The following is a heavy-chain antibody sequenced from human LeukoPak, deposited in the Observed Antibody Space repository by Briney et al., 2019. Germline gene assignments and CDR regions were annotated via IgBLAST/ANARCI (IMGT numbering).Heavy chain of an antibody. CDR3: ARGGSYYDFWSGYYDYYYYMDV. V-gene: IGHV4-59*01. CDR2: IYDSGST. CDR1: GGSISSYY. Sequence: PSETLSLTCRVSGGSISSYYWSWIRQPPGKGLEWIGYIYDSGSTSYNPSLQSRVTISIDTSKNQFSLRLTSVTAADTAVYYCARGGSYYDFWSGYYDYYYYMDVWGKGTTVTVSS. D-gene: IGHD3-3*01. J-gene: IGHJ6*03.